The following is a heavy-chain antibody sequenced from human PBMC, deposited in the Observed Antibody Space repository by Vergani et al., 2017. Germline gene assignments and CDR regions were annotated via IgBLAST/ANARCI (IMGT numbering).Heavy chain of an antibody. V-gene: IGHV4-4*03. CDR3: ARHGSNTVYAHAYVDH. CDR2: IYRTGST. D-gene: IGHD2-15*01. CDR1: GGSISGTNW. Sequence: QVQLQESGPGLVKPPGTLSLTCAVSGGSISGTNWWSWVRQSPGKGLEWIGSIYRTGSTYYNSSLKSRVTISVDTTRNQFSLKLNSVNAADTAVYYCARHGSNTVYAHAYVDHWGQGTLVTVSS. J-gene: IGHJ4*02.